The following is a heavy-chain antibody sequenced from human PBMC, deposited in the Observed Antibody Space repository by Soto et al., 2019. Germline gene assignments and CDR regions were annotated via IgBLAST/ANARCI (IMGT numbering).Heavy chain of an antibody. CDR1: GGSFSIGSHY. V-gene: IGHV4-31*03. CDR2: IYNTGST. Sequence: PSETLSLTCTVSGGSFSIGSHYWSWIRQHPGKGLEWIGYIYNTGSTYSNPSLSGRVTISVDTSKSQFSLKLTSVTAADTAVYYCARGLYGGDERIDYWGQGTMVTVYS. J-gene: IGHJ4*02. CDR3: ARGLYGGDERIDY. D-gene: IGHD2-21*02.